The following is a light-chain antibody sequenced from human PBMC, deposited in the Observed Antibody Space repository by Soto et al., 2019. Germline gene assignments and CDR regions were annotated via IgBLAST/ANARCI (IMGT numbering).Light chain of an antibody. CDR2: DAS. CDR1: QSVSSY. V-gene: IGKV3-11*01. J-gene: IGKJ3*01. Sequence: EIVLTQSPATLSLSPGERATLSCRASQSVSSYLAWYQQKPGQAPRLLIYDASNRATGTPARFSGSGSGTDFTLTISSLEPEDVAVYYCQQRSNWPFGPGTKVYIK. CDR3: QQRSNWP.